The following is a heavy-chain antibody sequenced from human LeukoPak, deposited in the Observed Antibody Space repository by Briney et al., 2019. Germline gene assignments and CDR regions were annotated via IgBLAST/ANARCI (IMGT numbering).Heavy chain of an antibody. J-gene: IGHJ4*02. D-gene: IGHD5-18*01. CDR1: GGPFSGYY. Sequence: SETLSLTCAVYGGPFSGYYWSWIRQPPGKGLEWIGEINHSGSTNYNPSLKSRVTISVDTSKNQFSLKLSSVTAADTAVYYCARTGYSYGPNPYYFDYWGQGTLVTVSS. CDR3: ARTGYSYGPNPYYFDY. V-gene: IGHV4-34*01. CDR2: INHSGST.